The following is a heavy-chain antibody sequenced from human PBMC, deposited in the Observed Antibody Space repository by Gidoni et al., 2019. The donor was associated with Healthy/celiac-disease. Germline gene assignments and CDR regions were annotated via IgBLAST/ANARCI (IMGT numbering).Heavy chain of an antibody. V-gene: IGHV3-21*01. CDR2: ISSSSSYI. CDR3: ARPIAARRFISSEYYYGMDV. J-gene: IGHJ6*02. Sequence: EVQLVESGGGLVKPGGSLRLSCAASVFTFSSYSMNWVRQAPGKGLEWVSSISSSSSYIYYADSVKGRFTISRDNAKNSLYLQMNSLRAEDTAVYYCARPIAARRFISSEYYYGMDVWGQGTTVTVSS. D-gene: IGHD6-6*01. CDR1: VFTFSSYS.